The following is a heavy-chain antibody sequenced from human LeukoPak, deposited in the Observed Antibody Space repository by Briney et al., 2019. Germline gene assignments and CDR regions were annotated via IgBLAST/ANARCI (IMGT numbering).Heavy chain of an antibody. CDR1: GFTFSSYA. V-gene: IGHV3-23*01. D-gene: IGHD2-2*01. CDR3: AKSTGYCSSTSCYYFDY. Sequence: GGSLRLSCAASGFTFSSYAMSWVRHAPGKGLEWVSAISGSGGSTYYADSVKGRFTISRDNSKNTLYLQTNSLRAEDTAVYYCAKSTGYCSSTSCYYFDYWGQGTLVTVSS. J-gene: IGHJ4*02. CDR2: ISGSGGST.